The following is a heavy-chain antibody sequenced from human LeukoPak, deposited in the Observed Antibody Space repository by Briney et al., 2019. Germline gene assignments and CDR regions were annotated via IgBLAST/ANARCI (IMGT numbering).Heavy chain of an antibody. J-gene: IGHJ4*02. CDR2: IIGNGGTT. V-gene: IGHV3-64*01. D-gene: IGHD4-23*01. CDR1: GFTFSRYS. CDR3: ARAIRWAFDY. Sequence: GGSLRLSSAASGFTFSRYSMVWVRHAPGGGLEYVSGIIGNGGTTHYGNSVKGRFTISRDNSKDTLELQMGRLRTEDMAVYYWARAIRWAFDYWGQGTPVTVAS.